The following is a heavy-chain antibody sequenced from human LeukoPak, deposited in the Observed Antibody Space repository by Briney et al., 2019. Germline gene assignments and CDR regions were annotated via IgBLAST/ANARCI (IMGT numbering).Heavy chain of an antibody. CDR1: GGTFSSYA. CDR3: ARVHRPTRFCWFDP. D-gene: IGHD6-6*01. CDR2: IIPILGIA. Sequence: ASVKVSCKASGGTFSSYAISWVRQAPGQGLEWMGRIIPILGIANYAQKFQGRVTITADKSTSTAYMELSSLRSDDTAVYYCARVHRPTRFCWFDPWGQGTLVTVSS. J-gene: IGHJ5*02. V-gene: IGHV1-69*04.